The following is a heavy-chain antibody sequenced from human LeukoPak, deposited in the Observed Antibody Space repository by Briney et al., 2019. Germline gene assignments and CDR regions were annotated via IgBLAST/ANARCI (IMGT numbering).Heavy chain of an antibody. V-gene: IGHV4-39*07. CDR1: GGSISSSSYY. D-gene: IGHD2-15*01. J-gene: IGHJ5*02. CDR3: ARPGGWFDP. CDR2: IYYSGST. Sequence: SETLSLTCTVSGGSISSSSYYWGWIRQPPGKGLEWIGSIYYSGSTYYNPSLKSRVTISVDTSKNQFSLKLSSVTAADTAVYYCARPGGWFDPWGQGTLVTVSS.